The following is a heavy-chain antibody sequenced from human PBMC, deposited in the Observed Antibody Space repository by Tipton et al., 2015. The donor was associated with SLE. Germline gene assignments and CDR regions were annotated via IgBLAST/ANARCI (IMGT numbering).Heavy chain of an antibody. CDR1: GFIFSTYG. CDR2: ISAAGGTV. J-gene: IGHJ4*02. D-gene: IGHD4-11*01. CDR3: ARASSNAFDY. V-gene: IGHV3-30*03. Sequence: SLRLSCTASGFIFSTYGMHWVRQAPGKGLDWVAVISAAGGTVYYADSVKGRFSISRDNSTNTLYLEMNSLRAEDTAVYYCARASSNAFDYWGQGTLVTVSS.